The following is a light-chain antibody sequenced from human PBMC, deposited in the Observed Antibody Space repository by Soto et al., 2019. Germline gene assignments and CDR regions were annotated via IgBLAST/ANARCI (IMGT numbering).Light chain of an antibody. CDR1: SGSISTSYY. J-gene: IGLJ3*02. Sequence: QAVVTQEPSFSVSPGGTVTLTCGLSSGSISTSYYPSWYQQTPGRAPRTLIYTTNTRSSGVPARFSGSILGNKAALTITGVQADDESDYYCALYMGGGTWVFGGGTQLTVL. CDR3: ALYMGGGTWV. CDR2: TTN. V-gene: IGLV8-61*01.